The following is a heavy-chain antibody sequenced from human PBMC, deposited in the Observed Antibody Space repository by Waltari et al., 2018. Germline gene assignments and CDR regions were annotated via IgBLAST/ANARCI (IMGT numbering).Heavy chain of an antibody. CDR1: GFTFDDYA. V-gene: IGHV3-43D*04. J-gene: IGHJ4*02. D-gene: IGHD6-13*01. Sequence: EVQLVESGGVVVQPGGSLRLSCAASGFTFDDYAMHWVRQAPGKGRGLVSLISWDGGSTYSADTVKGRFTISRDKIQNSLYMQMDSLRAEDTALYYCAKDLGSSSLLDYWGQGTLVTVSS. CDR2: ISWDGGST. CDR3: AKDLGSSSLLDY.